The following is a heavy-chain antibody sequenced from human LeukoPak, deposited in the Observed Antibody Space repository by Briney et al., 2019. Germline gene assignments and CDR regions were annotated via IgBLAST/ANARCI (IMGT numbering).Heavy chain of an antibody. V-gene: IGHV4-39*01. J-gene: IGHJ4*02. CDR3: ARLGYCSSTSCYIWEYYFDY. CDR2: IYYSGST. D-gene: IGHD2-2*02. CDR1: GGSISSYY. Sequence: SETLSLTCTVSGGSISSYYWGWIRQPPGKGLEWIGSIYYSGSTYYNPSLKSRVTISVDTSKNQFSLKLSSVTAADTAVYYCARLGYCSSTSCYIWEYYFDYWGQGTLVTVSS.